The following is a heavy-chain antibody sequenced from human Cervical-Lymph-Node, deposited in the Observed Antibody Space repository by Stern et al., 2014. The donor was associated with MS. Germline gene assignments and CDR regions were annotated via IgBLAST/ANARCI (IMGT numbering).Heavy chain of an antibody. CDR3: AGAPAEGWLEP. V-gene: IGHV3-33*01. CDR2: IWFDGTKE. J-gene: IGHJ5*02. Sequence: VQLVESGGGVVQPGRSLRLSCAASGFSFSTYGMHWVRQAPGKGPEWVAVIWFDGTKEIYAEPVTGRFTISRDNPLKGWYLQMNSLRVEDTALYYCAGAPAEGWLEPWGQGTLVTVSS. CDR1: GFSFSTYG.